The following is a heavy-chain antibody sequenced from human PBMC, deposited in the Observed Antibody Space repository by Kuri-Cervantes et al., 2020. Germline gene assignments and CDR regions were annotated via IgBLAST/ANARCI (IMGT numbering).Heavy chain of an antibody. CDR2: ISYDGSNK. Sequence: GESLKISCAASGFTFSSYGMHWVRQAPGKGLEWVAVISYDGSNKYYADSVKGRFTIPRDNPKNTLYLQMNSQRAEDTAVYYCAKDGERPFLTADYYYYLDLWGHGTTVTVSS. V-gene: IGHV3-30*18. D-gene: IGHD1-20*01. J-gene: IGHJ6*03. CDR1: GFTFSSYG. CDR3: AKDGERPFLTADYYYYLDL.